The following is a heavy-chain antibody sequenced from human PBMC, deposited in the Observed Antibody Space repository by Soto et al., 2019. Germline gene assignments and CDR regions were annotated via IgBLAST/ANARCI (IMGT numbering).Heavy chain of an antibody. Sequence: QVQLQQWGAGLLKPSETLSLTCAVHGGSFSGYYWSWIRQPPGRGLEWIGEINPGGSTNYNPSLKGRVALSLDTSKSQFSLNLTSVTAADTAVYYCAREGLWFGELLPFDIWGQGTMVTVSS. CDR2: INPGGST. V-gene: IGHV4-34*01. D-gene: IGHD3-10*01. CDR1: GGSFSGYY. J-gene: IGHJ3*02. CDR3: AREGLWFGELLPFDI.